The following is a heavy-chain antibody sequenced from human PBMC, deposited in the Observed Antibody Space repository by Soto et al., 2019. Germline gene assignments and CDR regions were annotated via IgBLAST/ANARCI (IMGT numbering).Heavy chain of an antibody. CDR3: AKIFLPRPLKVNDALDI. CDR2: ISGSGATT. V-gene: IGHV3-23*01. J-gene: IGHJ3*02. Sequence: LRVSCVVVEFTISTYAMTRVRKAPGKGLEWVSGISGSGATTYYADSVKGRFTISRDNSKDTLYLQLNSLRVEDTAVYFCAKIFLPRPLKVNDALDIWGQGAMVPVSS. D-gene: IGHD3-3*01. CDR1: EFTISTYA.